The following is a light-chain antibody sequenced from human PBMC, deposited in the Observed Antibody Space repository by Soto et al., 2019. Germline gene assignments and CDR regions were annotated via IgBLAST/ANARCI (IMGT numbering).Light chain of an antibody. V-gene: IGKV3-11*01. CDR2: DAS. Sequence: EIVFTQSPATLHLSPGERATLSCRASQSVRSYLAWYRQKPGQAPRLLIYDASNGATGIPARFSGSGSGTDLTLTISSLETEDLAVYYCQQSSNWPPFTFGPGTQVDIK. CDR1: QSVRSY. CDR3: QQSSNWPPFT. J-gene: IGKJ3*01.